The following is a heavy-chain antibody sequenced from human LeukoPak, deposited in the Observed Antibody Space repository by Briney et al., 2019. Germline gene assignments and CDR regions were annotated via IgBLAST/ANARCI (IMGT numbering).Heavy chain of an antibody. V-gene: IGHV4-4*07. J-gene: IGHJ4*02. D-gene: IGHD3-22*01. CDR1: GGSISSYY. CDR3: ARDTEGSGYYYAFFDY. Sequence: PSETLSLTCAVSGGSISSYYWSWIRQPAGNGLEWIGRIYTSGSTNYNPSLKSRVTMSVDTSKNQFSLKLSSVTAADTAVYYCARDTEGSGYYYAFFDYWGQGTLVTVSS. CDR2: IYTSGST.